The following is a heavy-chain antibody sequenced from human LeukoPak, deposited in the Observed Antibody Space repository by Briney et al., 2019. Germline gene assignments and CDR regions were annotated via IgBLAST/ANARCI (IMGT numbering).Heavy chain of an antibody. CDR1: GFSFRTYW. Sequence: PGGSLRLSCAASGFSFRTYWMSWVRQAPGKGLEWVANIKDDSSERYADPMKGRFTISRDNAKNSMYLQMNSLRTEDTALYYCAKDPGDYWGQAALATVSS. J-gene: IGHJ4*02. CDR3: AKDPGDY. CDR2: IKDDSSER. D-gene: IGHD2-15*01. V-gene: IGHV3-7*03.